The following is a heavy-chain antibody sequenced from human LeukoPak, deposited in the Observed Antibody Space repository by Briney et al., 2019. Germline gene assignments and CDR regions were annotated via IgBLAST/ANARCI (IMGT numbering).Heavy chain of an antibody. CDR1: GGSISSYY. V-gene: IGHV4-4*09. CDR2: VYSSGNT. D-gene: IGHD4-23*01. Sequence: SETLSLTCTVSGGSISSYYWSWLRQPPGKGLEWIEYVYSSGNTNYNPSLKTRVTISVDTSMNQFSLNLSSVTAADTAAYYCARLHGGKGQYYFDYWGQGTLVTVSS. J-gene: IGHJ4*02. CDR3: ARLHGGKGQYYFDY.